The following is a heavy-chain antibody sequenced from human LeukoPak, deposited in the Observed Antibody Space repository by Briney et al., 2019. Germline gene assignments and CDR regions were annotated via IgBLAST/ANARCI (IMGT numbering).Heavy chain of an antibody. D-gene: IGHD4-17*01. CDR2: TIGTGDSK. CDR1: GFTFRNYG. CDR3: ASLYRDYGDY. J-gene: IGHJ4*02. Sequence: GGSLRLSCAASGFTFRNYGMSWVRQAPGKGLEWVSGTIGTGDSKFYADPVKGRFTISRDNSRNTLYLHMNSLRVDDTAVYYCASLYRDYGDYWGQGALVTVSS. V-gene: IGHV3-23*01.